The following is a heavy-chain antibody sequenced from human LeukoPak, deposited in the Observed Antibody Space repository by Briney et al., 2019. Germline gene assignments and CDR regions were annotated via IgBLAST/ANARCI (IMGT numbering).Heavy chain of an antibody. Sequence: PSETLSLTCNVSGVSISSYYWSWIRQPAGKGLEWIGRIHTSGSTNYNPSLKSRVTISVDTSKNQFSLKLSSVTAADTAVYYCARANTYYFDYWGQGTLVTVSS. D-gene: IGHD3-16*01. CDR3: ARANTYYFDY. J-gene: IGHJ4*02. V-gene: IGHV4-4*07. CDR1: GVSISSYY. CDR2: IHTSGST.